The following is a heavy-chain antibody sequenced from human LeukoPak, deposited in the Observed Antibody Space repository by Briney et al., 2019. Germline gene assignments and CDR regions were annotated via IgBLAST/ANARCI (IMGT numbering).Heavy chain of an antibody. Sequence: PGGSLRLSCAASGFNLSNYNMNWVRQAPGKGLEWVSSITVTTTFIYYADSVKGRFTISRDNAKNSLSLQMSSLRAEDTAMYYCARGDAWGLFDYWGQGTLVTVSS. CDR3: ARGDAWGLFDY. D-gene: IGHD7-27*01. CDR2: ITVTTTFI. CDR1: GFNLSNYN. V-gene: IGHV3-21*01. J-gene: IGHJ4*02.